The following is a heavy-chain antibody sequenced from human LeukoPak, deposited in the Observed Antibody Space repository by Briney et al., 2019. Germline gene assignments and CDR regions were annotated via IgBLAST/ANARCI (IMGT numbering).Heavy chain of an antibody. J-gene: IGHJ6*02. CDR2: ISYDGSNK. Sequence: GRSLRLSCAASGFTFSSYAMHWVRQAPGKGLEWVAVISYDGSNKYYADSVKGRFTISRDNSKNTLYLQMNSLRTEDTAVYYCARDSSTLGMDVWGQGTTVTVSS. CDR1: GFTFSSYA. CDR3: ARDSSTLGMDV. V-gene: IGHV3-30-3*01.